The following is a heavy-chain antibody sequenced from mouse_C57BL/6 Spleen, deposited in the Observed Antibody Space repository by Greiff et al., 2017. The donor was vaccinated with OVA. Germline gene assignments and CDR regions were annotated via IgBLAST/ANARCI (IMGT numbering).Heavy chain of an antibody. CDR2: IDPSDSET. J-gene: IGHJ3*01. CDR1: GYTFTSYW. D-gene: IGHD1-1*01. CDR3: ARSGYYYGSSPWFAY. Sequence: QVQLQQSGAELVRPGSSVKLSCKASGYTFTSYWMHWVKQRPIQGLEWIGNIDPSDSETHYNQKFKDKATLTVDKSSSTAYMQLSSLTSEDSAVYYCARSGYYYGSSPWFAYWGQGTLVTVSA. V-gene: IGHV1-52*01.